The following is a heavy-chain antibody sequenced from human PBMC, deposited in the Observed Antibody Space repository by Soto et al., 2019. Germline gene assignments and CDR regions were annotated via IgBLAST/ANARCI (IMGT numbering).Heavy chain of an antibody. CDR3: ARIKWGLNYYNGMDV. CDR2: INPKTAAT. J-gene: IGHJ6*02. CDR1: GYSFSDYF. D-gene: IGHD1-26*01. V-gene: IGHV1-2*02. Sequence: QVQLVQSGAEVKKSGASVKVSCKPSGYSFSDYFIQWVRQAPGQGLEWVGWINPKTAATNYAKKFQGRVSVTWDTSSTTAYMELTSLGPDATAVYYCARIKWGLNYYNGMDVWGQGTTVIVSS.